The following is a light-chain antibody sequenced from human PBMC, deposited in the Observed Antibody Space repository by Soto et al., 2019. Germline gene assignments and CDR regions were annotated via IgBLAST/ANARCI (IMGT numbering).Light chain of an antibody. CDR3: QQYGSSPWT. J-gene: IGKJ1*01. V-gene: IGKV3-20*01. CDR2: GAS. CDR1: QSVSSSY. Sequence: EMVLTQSPGTLSLSPGERATLSCRASQSVSSSYLAWYQQKPGQAPRLLIYGASSRATGIPDRFSGSGSGTDFTLTISRLEPEDFAVYYCQQYGSSPWTFGQGTKVE.